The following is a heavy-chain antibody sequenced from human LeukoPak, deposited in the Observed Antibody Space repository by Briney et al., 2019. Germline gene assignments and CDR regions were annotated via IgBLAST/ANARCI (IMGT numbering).Heavy chain of an antibody. CDR2: ISGSGGST. Sequence: GGSLRLSCAASGFTFSSYAMSWVRQAPGKGLEWVSAISGSGGSTYYADSVKGRFTISRDNSKNTLYLQMNSLRAEDTAVYYCAKDGSGSYYNPYYFDYWGQGTLVTVSS. D-gene: IGHD3-10*01. J-gene: IGHJ4*02. V-gene: IGHV3-23*01. CDR3: AKDGSGSYYNPYYFDY. CDR1: GFTFSSYA.